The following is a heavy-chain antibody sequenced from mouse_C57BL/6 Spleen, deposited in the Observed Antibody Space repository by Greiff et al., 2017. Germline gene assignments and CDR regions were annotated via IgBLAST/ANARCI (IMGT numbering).Heavy chain of an antibody. J-gene: IGHJ2*01. CDR1: GYTFTSYW. Sequence: VQLQQPGAELVKPGASVKLSCKASGYTFTSYWMHWVKQRPGQGLEWIGMIHPNSGSTNYNEKFKSKATLTVDNASSTAYMQLSSLTSEDSAVYYCARAQFITTVVATGYFDYWGQGTTLTVSS. CDR2: IHPNSGST. CDR3: ARAQFITTVVATGYFDY. V-gene: IGHV1-64*01. D-gene: IGHD1-1*01.